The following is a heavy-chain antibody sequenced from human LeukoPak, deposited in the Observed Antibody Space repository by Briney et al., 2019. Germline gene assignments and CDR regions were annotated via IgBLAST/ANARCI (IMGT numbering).Heavy chain of an antibody. J-gene: IGHJ4*02. CDR2: IKGDGSST. V-gene: IGHV3-74*01. CDR1: GFTFSSNW. D-gene: IGHD1-26*01. Sequence: PGGSLRLSCAASGFTFSSNWMHRVRQAPGKGLVWVSRIKGDGSSTSYADSVKGRFTISRDNAKNTLFLQMNSLRAEDTAVYYCVRDGVGAPPFDYWGQGALVTVSS. CDR3: VRDGVGAPPFDY.